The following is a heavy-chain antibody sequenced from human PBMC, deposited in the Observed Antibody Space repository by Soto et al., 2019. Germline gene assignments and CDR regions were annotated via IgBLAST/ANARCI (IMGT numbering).Heavy chain of an antibody. J-gene: IGHJ4*01. V-gene: IGHV3-23*01. D-gene: IGHD3-16*01. CDR2: RGDCGHLT. Sequence: GGCLRPSCVASGFICSRYAMSWVLQAPGKPLQRVSTRGDCGHLTNYADSVKARFNDSRDNFSKTVYKQMISEGADGTATYYCAKVRSDADSPLTFLELWGQGT. CDR3: AKVRSDADSPLTFLEL. CDR1: GFICSRYA.